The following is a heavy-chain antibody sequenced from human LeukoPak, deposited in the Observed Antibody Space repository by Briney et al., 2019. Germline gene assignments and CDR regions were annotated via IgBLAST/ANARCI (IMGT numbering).Heavy chain of an antibody. Sequence: PGKSLRLSCAASGFTFSSYGMHWVRQAPGKGLEWVAVIWHDGSNNYYADSVKGRFTISRDNSKNTLYLQMNSLRAEDTAAYYCARGPPDDWGQGTLVTVSS. D-gene: IGHD3-16*01. CDR3: ARGPPDD. J-gene: IGHJ4*02. V-gene: IGHV3-33*01. CDR2: IWHDGSNN. CDR1: GFTFSSYG.